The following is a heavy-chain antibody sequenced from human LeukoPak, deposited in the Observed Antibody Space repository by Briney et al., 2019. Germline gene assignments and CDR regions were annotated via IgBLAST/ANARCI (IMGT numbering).Heavy chain of an antibody. Sequence: GGSLRLSCAPSRFTFSMYSMSWVRQAPGKGLEWVSSISCSGGSTYYADSVKGRFTISRDNSKNTLYLQMNSLSAEDTAVYYCAKLMESMIVVPDDFDIWGQGTMVPVSS. CDR3: AKLMESMIVVPDDFDI. J-gene: IGHJ3*02. CDR1: RFTFSMYS. D-gene: IGHD3-22*01. CDR2: ISCSGGST. V-gene: IGHV3-23*01.